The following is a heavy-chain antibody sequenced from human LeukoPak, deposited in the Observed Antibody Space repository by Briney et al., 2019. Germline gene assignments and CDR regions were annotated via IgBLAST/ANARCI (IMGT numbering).Heavy chain of an antibody. D-gene: IGHD1-26*01. CDR3: ARDGASSGSYYTYYFDY. CDR2: INPNSGGT. V-gene: IGHV1-2*02. CDR1: GYTFTGYY. Sequence: ASVKVSCKASGYTFTGYYMHWVRQAPGQGLEWMGWINPNSGGTNYAQKFQGRVTMTRDTSISTAYMELSRLRSDDTAVYYCARDGASSGSYYTYYFDYWGQGTLVTVSS. J-gene: IGHJ4*02.